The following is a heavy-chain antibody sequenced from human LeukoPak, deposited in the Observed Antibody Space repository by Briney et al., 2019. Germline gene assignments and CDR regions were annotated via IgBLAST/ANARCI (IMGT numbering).Heavy chain of an antibody. V-gene: IGHV3-49*04. CDR3: TILWQLLPFDY. CDR2: IRSKAYGGTT. Sequence: GGSLRLSCTASGFTFGDYAMSWVRQAPGKGLEWVGFIRSKAYGGTTEYAASVKGRFTISRDDSKSIAYLQMNSLKTEDTAVYYCTILWQLLPFDYWGQGTLVTVSS. D-gene: IGHD2-15*01. J-gene: IGHJ4*02. CDR1: GFTFGDYA.